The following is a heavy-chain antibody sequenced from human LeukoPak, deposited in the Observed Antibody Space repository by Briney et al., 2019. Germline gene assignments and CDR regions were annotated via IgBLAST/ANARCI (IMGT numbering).Heavy chain of an antibody. V-gene: IGHV4-59*01. D-gene: IGHD3-10*01. CDR2: IYYSGST. Sequence: SETLSLTCTVSGGSISSYYWSWIRQPPGKGLEWIGYIYYSGSTNYNPSLKSRVTISVDTSKNQFSLKLSPVTAADTAVYYCARDRRFGASWFDPWGQGTLVTVSS. CDR3: ARDRRFGASWFDP. J-gene: IGHJ5*02. CDR1: GGSISSYY.